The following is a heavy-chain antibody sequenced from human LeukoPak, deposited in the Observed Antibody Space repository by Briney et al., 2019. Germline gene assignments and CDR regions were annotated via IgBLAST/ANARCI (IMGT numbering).Heavy chain of an antibody. V-gene: IGHV3-23*01. Sequence: GGSLRLSCAASGITFSNYAMTWVRQAPGNRLEWVAAIRGNGATTDYADSVKGRFTISRDNSKNTLYLQMNSLRAEDTAVYYCAKAYHDRGCLIDYWGQGTLVTVSS. J-gene: IGHJ4*02. CDR3: AKAYHDRGCLIDY. CDR2: IRGNGATT. D-gene: IGHD6-19*01. CDR1: GITFSNYA.